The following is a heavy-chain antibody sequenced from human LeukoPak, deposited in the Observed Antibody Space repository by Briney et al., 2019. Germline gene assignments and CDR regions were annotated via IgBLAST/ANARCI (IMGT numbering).Heavy chain of an antibody. V-gene: IGHV3-23*01. J-gene: IGHJ4*02. CDR1: GFTFSNYG. Sequence: GGSLRLSCAASGFTFSNYGMNWVRQAPGKGLEWVSGISPSGDITYYADSVKGRFTISRDNSKNTVYLQVNSLRAEDTAVFYCAKDRAWLQFWSWGQGTLVTVSS. D-gene: IGHD5-18*01. CDR3: AKDRAWLQFWS. CDR2: ISPSGDIT.